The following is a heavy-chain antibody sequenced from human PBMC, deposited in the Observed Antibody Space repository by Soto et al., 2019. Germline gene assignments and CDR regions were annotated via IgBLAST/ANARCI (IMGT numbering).Heavy chain of an antibody. D-gene: IGHD6-13*01. CDR2: IYYTGST. V-gene: IGHV4-59*08. CDR1: AGSIISYF. J-gene: IGHJ4*02. Sequence: SETLSLTCSVSAGSIISYFWTWIRQPPGGGLEWIGYIYYTGSTEYNPSLKSRVTMSVDTSKNQFSLRLSSVTAADTAVYYCARRSWNSGYFDYWGQGTLVTVSS. CDR3: ARRSWNSGYFDY.